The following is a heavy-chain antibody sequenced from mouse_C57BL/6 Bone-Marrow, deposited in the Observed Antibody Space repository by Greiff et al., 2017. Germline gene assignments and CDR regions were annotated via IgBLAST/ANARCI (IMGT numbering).Heavy chain of an antibody. J-gene: IGHJ3*01. Sequence: VQRVESGPGLVQPSQSLSITCTVSGFSLTSYGVHWVRQSPGKGLEWLGVIWRGGSTDYNAAFVSRLSITKDNSKSQVFFKMNSLQADDTAIYYCAKLYGRGAYWGQGTLVTVSA. D-gene: IGHD1-1*01. CDR3: AKLYGRGAY. CDR1: GFSLTSYG. CDR2: IWRGGST. V-gene: IGHV2-5*01.